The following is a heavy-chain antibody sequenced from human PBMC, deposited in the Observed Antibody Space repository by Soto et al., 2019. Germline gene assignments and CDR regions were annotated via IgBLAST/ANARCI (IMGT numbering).Heavy chain of an antibody. V-gene: IGHV1-69*14. J-gene: IGHJ4*02. Sequence: QVQLVQSGAEVRQPASSVKVSCKTSGATFSSYAITWVRQAPGQGLEWMGGIVPTVDTSTYAQKFQGRVTITADKFTSTVYREVSSLRSDDTAVYYCVRVVAIPGYPDNWGQGTLFTVYS. CDR1: GATFSSYA. D-gene: IGHD5-12*01. CDR2: IVPTVDTS. CDR3: VRVVAIPGYPDN.